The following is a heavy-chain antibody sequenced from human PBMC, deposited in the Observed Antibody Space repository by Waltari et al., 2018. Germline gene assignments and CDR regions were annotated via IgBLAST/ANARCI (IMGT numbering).Heavy chain of an antibody. CDR3: ATPFYNWDDPLHS. Sequence: EVQLLESGGDLVQPGGSLRLSCAASGITFSNYAINWVRLAPGTGLGGVSAITVGDDTYYADSGKGRFTISRDTSKDTVHLQMNGLRAEDTAVYYCATPFYNWDDPLHSWGQGTLVTVSS. J-gene: IGHJ4*02. V-gene: IGHV3-23*01. CDR1: GITFSNYA. CDR2: ITVGDDT. D-gene: IGHD1-20*01.